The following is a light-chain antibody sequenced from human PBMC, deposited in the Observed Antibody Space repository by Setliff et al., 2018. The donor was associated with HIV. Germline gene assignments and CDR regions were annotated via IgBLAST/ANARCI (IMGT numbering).Light chain of an antibody. CDR1: SSNIGADYD. CDR3: QSYDRSLSGSYV. J-gene: IGLJ1*01. CDR2: GNI. Sequence: QSALTQPPSVSGAPGQRVTISCTGSSSNIGADYDVHWYQQLPGTAPKLLIYGNINRPSAVPDRFSGSKSGTSASLAITGLQAEDEADYYCQSYDRSLSGSYVFGTGTKV. V-gene: IGLV1-40*01.